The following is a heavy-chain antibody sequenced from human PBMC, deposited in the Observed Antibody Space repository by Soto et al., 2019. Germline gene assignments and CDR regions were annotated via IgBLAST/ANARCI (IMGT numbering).Heavy chain of an antibody. V-gene: IGHV1-2*02. J-gene: IGHJ6*02. CDR3: ARERYQVISAAIDV. CDR2: INPASGGT. CDR1: GYTLTGYY. Sequence: QVQLVQSGADVKTPGASVRVSCKACGYTLTGYYVHWVREAPGQGVEWMGWINPASGGTSYAQKFQGRVTLSSAPSINTAFLELRRLRFDDAAVYFCARERYQVISAAIDVWGQGTTLTLPS. D-gene: IGHD2-2*01.